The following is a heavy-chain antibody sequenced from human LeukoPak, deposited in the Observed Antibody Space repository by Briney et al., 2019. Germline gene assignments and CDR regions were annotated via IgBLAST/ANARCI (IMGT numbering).Heavy chain of an antibody. J-gene: IGHJ4*02. D-gene: IGHD2-2*02. V-gene: IGHV3-23*01. CDR1: GFTFSSYA. CDR3: ARNTDYCSSTSCYTHFDY. CDR2: ISGSGGST. Sequence: GGSLRLSCAASGFTFSSYAMSWVRQAPGKGLEWVSAISGSGGSTYYADSVKGRFTISSDNSKNTLYLQMNSLRAEDTAVYYCARNTDYCSSTSCYTHFDYWGQGTLVTVSS.